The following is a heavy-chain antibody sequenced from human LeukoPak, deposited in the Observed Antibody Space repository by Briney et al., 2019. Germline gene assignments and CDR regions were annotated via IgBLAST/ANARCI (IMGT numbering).Heavy chain of an antibody. CDR1: GGSIQTYY. V-gene: IGHV4-59*01. CDR3: ATYRSESAFEM. Sequence: QVQLQESGPGLVKPSETLSLSSTVSGGSIQTYYWSWIRQSPGKGLEWIGYISYTGSPHYNPSLKSRVTISVDTSRNQFSLKLSSVTAADTAVYYCATYRSESAFEMWGQGTMVTVSS. CDR2: ISYTGSP. D-gene: IGHD3-16*01. J-gene: IGHJ3*02.